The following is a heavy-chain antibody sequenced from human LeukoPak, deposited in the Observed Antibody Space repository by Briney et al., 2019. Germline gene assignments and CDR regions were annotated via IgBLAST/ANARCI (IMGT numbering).Heavy chain of an antibody. V-gene: IGHV1-69*01. J-gene: IGHJ4*02. CDR2: IIPIFGTA. CDR3: ARATGGLRYFDWLFDY. CDR1: GGTFSSYA. D-gene: IGHD3-9*01. Sequence: ASVKVSCKAPGGTFSSYAISWVRQVPGQGLEWMGGIIPIFGTANYAQKFQGRVTITADESTSTAYMELSSLRSEDTAVYYCARATGGLRYFDWLFDYWGQGTLVTVSS.